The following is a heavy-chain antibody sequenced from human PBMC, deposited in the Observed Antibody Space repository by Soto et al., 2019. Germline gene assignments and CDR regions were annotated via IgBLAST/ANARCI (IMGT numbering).Heavy chain of an antibody. CDR1: GYTLNTYG. V-gene: IGHV1-18*01. Sequence: QVQLVQSGAEVKKPGASVKVSCKASGYTLNTYGMSWVRQAPGQGLDWMGWISTYNGNTKYAERLQGRVTMTTDTTTSTAYMEARNLRSDDTAVYYCARGPTDYSDNSGNYFLDYWGQGTLVTVSS. J-gene: IGHJ4*02. D-gene: IGHD3-22*01. CDR2: ISTYNGNT. CDR3: ARGPTDYSDNSGNYFLDY.